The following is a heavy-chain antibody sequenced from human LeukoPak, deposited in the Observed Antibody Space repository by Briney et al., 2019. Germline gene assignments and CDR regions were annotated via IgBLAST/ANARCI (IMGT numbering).Heavy chain of an antibody. CDR3: ARVSETPDY. CDR1: GFTVSSNY. Sequence: PGGSLRLSCAASGFTVSSNYMSWIRQPPGKGLEWVGEINHSGSTNYNPSLKSRVTISVDTSKNQFSLKLSSVTAADTAMYYCARVSETPDYWGQGTLVTVSS. CDR2: INHSGST. V-gene: IGHV4-34*01. J-gene: IGHJ4*02.